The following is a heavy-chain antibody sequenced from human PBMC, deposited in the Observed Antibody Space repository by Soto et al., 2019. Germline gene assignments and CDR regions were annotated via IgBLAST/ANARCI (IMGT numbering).Heavy chain of an antibody. CDR2: IRLDGGEK. CDR1: GYTFRSYW. V-gene: IGHV3-7*03. Sequence: GGSLRLSCAASGYTFRSYWMSWVRQAPGKGLEWVANIRLDGGEKNYVDSVKGRFTISRDNAKNSLYLEMNSLRDEDTAVYYCARGRGLDIWGQGTMVTVSS. CDR3: ARGRGLDI. J-gene: IGHJ3*02.